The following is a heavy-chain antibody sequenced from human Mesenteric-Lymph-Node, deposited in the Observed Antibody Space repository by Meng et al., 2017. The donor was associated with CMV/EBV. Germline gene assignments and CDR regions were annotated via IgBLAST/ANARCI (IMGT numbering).Heavy chain of an antibody. J-gene: IGHJ4*02. V-gene: IGHV3-74*01. CDR1: GITFSSYW. D-gene: IGHD2/OR15-2a*01. Sequence: GECLKIPCSASGITFSSYWMHWVRQAPGKGLVWVSRINSDGSRTSYAVSVKGRFTISRDNAKNTLYLQMNSLRADDTAIYYCAKGPHSSAYFPTIPFIDYWGQGALVTVSS. CDR3: AKGPHSSAYFPTIPFIDY. CDR2: INSDGSRT.